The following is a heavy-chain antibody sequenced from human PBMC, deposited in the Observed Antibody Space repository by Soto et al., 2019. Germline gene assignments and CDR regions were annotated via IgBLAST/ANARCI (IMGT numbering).Heavy chain of an antibody. Sequence: GGSLRLSCAASGFTFSSYAMSWVRQAPGKGLEWVSGVSGISGSGGSTYYADSVKGRFTISRDNSKNTLYLQMNSLRAEDTAVYYCAKDLRPGAGAFDIWGQGTMVTVSS. CDR3: AKDLRPGAGAFDI. CDR1: GFTFSSYA. V-gene: IGHV3-23*01. D-gene: IGHD3-10*01. CDR2: VSGISGSGGST. J-gene: IGHJ3*02.